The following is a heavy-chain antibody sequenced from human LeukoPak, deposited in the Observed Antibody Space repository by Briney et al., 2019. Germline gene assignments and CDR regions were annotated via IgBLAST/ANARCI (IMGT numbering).Heavy chain of an antibody. Sequence: ASVKVSCKASGGTFSSYAISWVRQAPGQGLEWMGRIIPILGIANYAQKFQGRVTITADKSTSTAYMELSSLRSEDTAVYYCARAPEYYYYGMDVWGQGTTVTVSS. CDR3: ARAPEYYYYGMDV. CDR1: GGTFSSYA. J-gene: IGHJ6*02. CDR2: IIPILGIA. V-gene: IGHV1-69*04.